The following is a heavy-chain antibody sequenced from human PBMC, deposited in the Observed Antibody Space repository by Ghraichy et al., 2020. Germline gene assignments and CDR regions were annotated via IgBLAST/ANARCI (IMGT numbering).Heavy chain of an antibody. D-gene: IGHD3-10*01. CDR3: ATGGFGELFEGYYGMDV. V-gene: IGHV3-43*01. CDR1: GFTFDDYT. J-gene: IGHJ6*02. CDR2: ISWDGGST. Sequence: GGSLRLSCAASGFTFDDYTMHWVRQAPGKSLEWVSLISWDGGSTYYADSVKGRFTISRDNSKNSLYLQMNSLRTEDTALYYCATGGFGELFEGYYGMDVWGQGTTVTVSS.